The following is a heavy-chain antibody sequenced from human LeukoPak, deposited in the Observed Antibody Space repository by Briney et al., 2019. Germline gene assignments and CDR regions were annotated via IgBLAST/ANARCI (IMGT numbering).Heavy chain of an antibody. CDR3: ARPLRCSGNNCYMDNWFDP. V-gene: IGHV4-34*01. J-gene: IGHJ5*02. CDR2: VSHDGST. Sequence: GSLRLSCAASGFTFSNAWMSWVRQSPGKGLEWIGEVSHDGSTNSNPSLKSRVTISIDTSKNHFSLRLTSVTAADTAVYYCARPLRCSGNNCYMDNWFDPWGQGTLVTVSS. CDR1: GFTFSNAW. D-gene: IGHD2-2*02.